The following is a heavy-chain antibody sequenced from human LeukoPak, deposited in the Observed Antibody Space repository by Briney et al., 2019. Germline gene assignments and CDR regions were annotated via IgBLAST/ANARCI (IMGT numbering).Heavy chain of an antibody. Sequence: SETLSPTCTVSGGSISSYYWSWIRQPPGKGLEWIGYIYFSGSTNYNPSLKSRVTISVDTSRNQFSLQLSSVTAADTAVYYCARTSHPHGSSWLFDYWGQGTLVTVSS. V-gene: IGHV4-59*01. CDR2: IYFSGST. CDR3: ARTSHPHGSSWLFDY. CDR1: GGSISSYY. J-gene: IGHJ4*02. D-gene: IGHD6-13*01.